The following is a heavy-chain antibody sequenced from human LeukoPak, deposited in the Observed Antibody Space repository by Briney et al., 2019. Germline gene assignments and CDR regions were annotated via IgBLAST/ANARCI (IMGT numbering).Heavy chain of an antibody. J-gene: IGHJ6*03. CDR2: IHKNAIT. CDR3: ARSLRVRGVPGYMDV. Sequence: GGSLRLSCAASDFTVSSNYMTWVRQPPGKGLEWVSVIHKNAITSYADTVRGRFTISRDNSKNTLYLQMNNLRVDDTAVYYCARSLRVRGVPGYMDVWGKGTTVTVYS. V-gene: IGHV3-53*01. CDR1: DFTVSSNY. D-gene: IGHD3-10*01.